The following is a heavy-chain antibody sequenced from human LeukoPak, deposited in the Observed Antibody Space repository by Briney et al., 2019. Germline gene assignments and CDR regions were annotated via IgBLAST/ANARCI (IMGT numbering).Heavy chain of an antibody. J-gene: IGHJ5*02. V-gene: IGHV1-18*01. CDR3: ARDRAGTNLDWFDP. CDR1: GYTFTSYD. CDR2: ISAYNGNT. D-gene: IGHD1-14*01. Sequence: GASVKVSCKASGYTFTSYDINWVRQAPGQGLEWMGWISAYNGNTNYAQKLQGRVTMTTDTSTSTAYMELRSLRSDDTAVYYCARDRAGTNLDWFDPWGQGTLVTVSS.